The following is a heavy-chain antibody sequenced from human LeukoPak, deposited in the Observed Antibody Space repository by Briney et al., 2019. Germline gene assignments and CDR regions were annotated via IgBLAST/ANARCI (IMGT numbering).Heavy chain of an antibody. D-gene: IGHD1-26*01. CDR1: GGTFSSYA. CDR2: IIPIFGTA. CDR3: ARDHPKSGSYSKIVDY. V-gene: IGHV1-69*05. J-gene: IGHJ4*02. Sequence: SVKVFCKASGGTFSSYAISWVRQAPGQGLEWMGGIIPIFGTANYAQKLQGRVTMTTDTSTSTAYMELRSLRSDDTAVYYCARDHPKSGSYSKIVDYWGQGTLVTVSS.